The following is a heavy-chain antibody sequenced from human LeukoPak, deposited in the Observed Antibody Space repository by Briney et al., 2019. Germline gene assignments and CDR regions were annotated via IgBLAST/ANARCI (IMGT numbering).Heavy chain of an antibody. CDR3: TSSGSNLDY. CDR1: GYTFTSYG. J-gene: IGHJ4*02. V-gene: IGHV1-18*01. Sequence: GASVKVSCKASGYTFTSYGISWVRQAPGQGLEWMGWISAYNGNTNYAQKLQGRVTMTRDMSTSTVYMELSSLRSEDTAVYYCTSSGSNLDYWGQGTLVTVSS. CDR2: ISAYNGNT. D-gene: IGHD1-26*01.